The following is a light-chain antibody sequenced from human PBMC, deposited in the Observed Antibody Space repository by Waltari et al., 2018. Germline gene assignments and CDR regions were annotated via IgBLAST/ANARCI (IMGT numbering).Light chain of an antibody. Sequence: QSALTQPASVSGSPGQSITISCTGTSSDVGGYNYVSWYQQHPGKAPKLMIYEVSNRPVVFPNLFCGSKSGNPASLTISGLQAEDEADYYCSSYTSSSSWVFGGGTKLTVL. CDR1: SSDVGGYNY. V-gene: IGLV2-14*01. CDR2: EVS. CDR3: SSYTSSSSWV. J-gene: IGLJ3*02.